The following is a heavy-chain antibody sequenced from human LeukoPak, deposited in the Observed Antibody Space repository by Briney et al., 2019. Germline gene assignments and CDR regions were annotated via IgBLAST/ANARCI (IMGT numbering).Heavy chain of an antibody. V-gene: IGHV3-13*01. D-gene: IGHD6-13*01. CDR2: IGSTGDT. CDR3: ASRTSWYYGLDV. Sequence: GGSLRLPCVASGFNFSKTDMHWVRQSTGKSLEWVSGIGSTGDTNHPGSVKGRFTISREIGKNSLYLQINSLRAEDTAVYYCASRTSWYYGLDVWGQGTTVTASS. J-gene: IGHJ6*02. CDR1: GFNFSKTD.